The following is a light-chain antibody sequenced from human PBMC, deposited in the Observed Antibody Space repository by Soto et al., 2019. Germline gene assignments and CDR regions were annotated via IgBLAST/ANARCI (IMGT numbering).Light chain of an antibody. J-gene: IGKJ1*01. V-gene: IGKV3D-11*02. CDR2: DAS. CDR3: QQRGNWHPTWT. Sequence: EIVLTQSPATLSLSPGERATLSCRASQSIGYYLAWYQEKPGQAPRLLIYDASIRATGIPARFSGSWSGTDFTLTINGLEPEDSAVYYCQQRGNWHPTWTFGQGTKVEIK. CDR1: QSIGYY.